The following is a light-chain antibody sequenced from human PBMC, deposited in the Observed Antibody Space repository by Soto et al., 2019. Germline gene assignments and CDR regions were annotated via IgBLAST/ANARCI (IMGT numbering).Light chain of an antibody. Sequence: DIQMTQSPSSLSASVGDRVTITCRSSQTINNYVNWYQHKPGKAPKVLIYAASSLQSGVPSRFSGSGSGTDFSLTISSLQPEDFATYYCQQGYSTAWTFGQGTKVDIK. CDR2: AAS. J-gene: IGKJ1*01. CDR3: QQGYSTAWT. CDR1: QTINNY. V-gene: IGKV1-39*01.